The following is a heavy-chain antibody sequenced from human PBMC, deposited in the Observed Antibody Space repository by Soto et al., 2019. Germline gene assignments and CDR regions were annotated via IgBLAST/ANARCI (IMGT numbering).Heavy chain of an antibody. D-gene: IGHD2-15*01. J-gene: IGHJ5*02. Sequence: SGTLSLTCAVYGGSFSGYYWSWIRQPPGKGLEWIGEINHSGSTNYNPSLKSRVTISVDTSKNQFSLKLSSVTAADTAVYYCATLAATTTRDWFDPWGQGTLVTAPQ. V-gene: IGHV4-34*01. CDR1: GGSFSGYY. CDR3: ATLAATTTRDWFDP. CDR2: INHSGST.